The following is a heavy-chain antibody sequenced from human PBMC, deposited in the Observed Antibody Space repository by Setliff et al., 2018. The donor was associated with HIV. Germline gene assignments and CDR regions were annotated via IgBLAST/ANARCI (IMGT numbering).Heavy chain of an antibody. Sequence: SQTLSLTCAISGDSVSSNSAAWNWIRQSPSRGLERLGRTYYRSKWYNDYAVSVKGRITINPDTSKNQFSLQLNFVTPEDTAVYYCASSRRLRSSVYYFDYWGQGTLVTVSS. J-gene: IGHJ4*02. CDR1: GDSVSSNSAA. V-gene: IGHV6-1*01. CDR2: TYYRSKWYN. CDR3: ASSRRLRSSVYYFDY. D-gene: IGHD5-18*01.